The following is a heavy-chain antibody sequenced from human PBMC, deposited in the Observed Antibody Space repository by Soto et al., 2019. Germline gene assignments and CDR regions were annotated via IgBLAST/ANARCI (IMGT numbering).Heavy chain of an antibody. CDR1: GFSFSNYA. D-gene: IGHD1-1*01. CDR3: ATQDFRGTGGTT. Sequence: GGSLRLSCTASGFSFSNYAIGWVRQTPGKGLEWVSVISRVGGNIHYVESVKGRFTISRDNSKNTLYLQMDSLRVEDTAVYNCATQDFRGTGGTTWGQGTQVTVSS. V-gene: IGHV3-23*01. J-gene: IGHJ4*02. CDR2: ISRVGGNI.